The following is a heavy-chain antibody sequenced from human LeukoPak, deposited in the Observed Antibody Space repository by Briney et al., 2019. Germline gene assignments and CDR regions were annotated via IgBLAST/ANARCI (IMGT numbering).Heavy chain of an antibody. V-gene: IGHV4-59*01. Sequence: PSQTLSLTCTVSGGSISSYYWSWIRQPPGKGLEWIGYIYYSGSTNYNPSLKSRVTISVDTSKNQFSLKLSSETAADTAVYYCAGTSSGWSYFDYWGQGTLVTVSS. CDR2: IYYSGST. CDR3: AGTSSGWSYFDY. D-gene: IGHD6-19*01. CDR1: GGSISSYY. J-gene: IGHJ4*02.